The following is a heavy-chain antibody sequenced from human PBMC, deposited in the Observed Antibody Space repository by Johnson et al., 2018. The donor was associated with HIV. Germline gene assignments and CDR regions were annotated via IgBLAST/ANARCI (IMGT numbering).Heavy chain of an antibody. Sequence: QVQLVESGGGVVQPGRSLRLSCAASGFSFSGSAMHWVRQAPGTGLEWVASVSFDGSNKYYADSVKGRFTISRDNSKNTLYLQINSLRAEDTAVYYCAKGGSYAPFDAFDIWGRGTMVTVSS. CDR1: GFSFSGSA. CDR3: AKGGSYAPFDAFDI. V-gene: IGHV3-30-3*01. J-gene: IGHJ3*02. CDR2: VSFDGSNK. D-gene: IGHD1-26*01.